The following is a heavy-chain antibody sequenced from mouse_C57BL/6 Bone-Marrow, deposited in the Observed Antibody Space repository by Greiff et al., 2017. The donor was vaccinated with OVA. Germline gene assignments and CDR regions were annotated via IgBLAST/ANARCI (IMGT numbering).Heavy chain of an antibody. CDR1: GFTFSSYA. CDR3: ARDRGRYDYPFAY. Sequence: EVHLVESGGGLVKPGGSLKLSCAASGFTFSSYAMSWVRQTPEKRLEWVATISDGGSYTYYPDNVKGRFTISRDNAKNNLYLQMSHLKSEDTAMYYGARDRGRYDYPFAYWGQGTLVTVSA. CDR2: ISDGGSYT. J-gene: IGHJ3*01. D-gene: IGHD2-4*01. V-gene: IGHV5-4*01.